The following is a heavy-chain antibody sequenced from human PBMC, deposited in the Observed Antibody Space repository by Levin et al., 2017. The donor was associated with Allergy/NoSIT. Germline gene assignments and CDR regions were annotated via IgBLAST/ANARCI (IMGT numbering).Heavy chain of an antibody. J-gene: IGHJ4*02. CDR3: AKIARITTSDHGDYGGD. Sequence: GSLRLSSAASGFTFSNYAMSWVRQAPGKGLEWVSTISSTGAHTYYADSVKGRFTISRDNSRNTLYLQMHGLGAEDTAIYYSAKIARITTSDHGDYGGDWGQGTLVTVSS. D-gene: IGHD4-17*01. CDR2: ISSTGAHT. CDR1: GFTFSNYA. V-gene: IGHV3-23*01.